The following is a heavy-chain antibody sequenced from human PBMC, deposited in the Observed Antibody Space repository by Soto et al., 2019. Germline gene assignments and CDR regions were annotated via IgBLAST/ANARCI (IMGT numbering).Heavy chain of an antibody. V-gene: IGHV4-34*01. D-gene: IGHD4-4*01. CDR2: INHSGST. CDR1: YGSCGGHD. Sequence: SQTLSLTCAVDYGSCGGHDWIRIRKPPGKGLEWIGEINHSGSTNYNPSLKSRVTISVDTSKNQFSLKLSSVTAADTAVYYCARGPHSNYYYYYMDVWGKGTTVTVSS. J-gene: IGHJ6*03. CDR3: ARGPHSNYYYYYMDV.